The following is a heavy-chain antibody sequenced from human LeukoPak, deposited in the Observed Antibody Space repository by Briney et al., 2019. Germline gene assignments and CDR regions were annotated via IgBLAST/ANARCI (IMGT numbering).Heavy chain of an antibody. V-gene: IGHV4-34*01. CDR2: INHSGST. J-gene: IGHJ4*02. D-gene: IGHD2-21*02. Sequence: PSETLSLTCAVYGGSFSGYYWSWIRQPPGKGLERTGEINHSGSTNYNPSLKSRVTISVDTSKNQFSLKLSSVTAADTAVYYCAREVYCGGDCYLYYFDYWGQGTLVTVSS. CDR1: GGSFSGYY. CDR3: AREVYCGGDCYLYYFDY.